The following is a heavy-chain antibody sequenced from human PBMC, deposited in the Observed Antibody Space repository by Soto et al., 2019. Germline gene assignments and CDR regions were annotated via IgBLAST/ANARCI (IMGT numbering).Heavy chain of an antibody. CDR2: TYYRSKWYK. D-gene: IGHD1-26*01. J-gene: IGHJ5*02. V-gene: IGHV6-1*01. CDR1: VDSVSSNSAA. CDR3: ARTVGWLDP. Sequence: SQTLSLTCAICVDSVSSNSAAWNWIRQSPSRGLEWLGRTYYRSKWYKEYAASVKSRITINPDTSKNQFSLQLNSVSPEDTAVYYCARTVGWLDPWGQGSLVTVSS.